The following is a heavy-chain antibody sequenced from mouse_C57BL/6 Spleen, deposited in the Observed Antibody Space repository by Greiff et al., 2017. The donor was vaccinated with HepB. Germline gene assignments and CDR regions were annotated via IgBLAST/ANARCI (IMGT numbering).Heavy chain of an antibody. CDR1: GFTFSSYA. CDR3: ARAYYGSSYSYWYFDV. Sequence: DVHLVESGGGLVKPGGSLKLSCAASGFTFSSYAMSWVRQTPEKRLEWVATISDGGSYTYYPDNVKGRFTISRDNAKNNLYLQMSHLKSEDTAMYYCARAYYGSSYSYWYFDVWGTGTTVTVSS. J-gene: IGHJ1*03. V-gene: IGHV5-4*01. CDR2: ISDGGSYT. D-gene: IGHD1-1*01.